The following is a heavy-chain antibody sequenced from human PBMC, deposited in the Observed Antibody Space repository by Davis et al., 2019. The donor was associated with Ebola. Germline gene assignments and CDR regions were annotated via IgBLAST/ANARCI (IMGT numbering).Heavy chain of an antibody. Sequence: GESLKISCAASGFTFRSYAMHWVRQAPGKGLEWVAVISYDGINAHYADSVKGRFTISRDNSKNTQYLEMNRLRAEDTAVYYCARSVDTPVVPYFDSWGQGALVTVSS. V-gene: IGHV3-30*04. CDR2: ISYDGINA. J-gene: IGHJ4*02. D-gene: IGHD5-18*01. CDR3: ARSVDTPVVPYFDS. CDR1: GFTFRSYA.